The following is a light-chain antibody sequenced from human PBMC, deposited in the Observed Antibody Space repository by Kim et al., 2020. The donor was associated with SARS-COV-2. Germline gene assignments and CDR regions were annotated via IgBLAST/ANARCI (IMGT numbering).Light chain of an antibody. CDR1: SSDVGGYND. CDR3: CSYAGSYAFVV. J-gene: IGLJ2*01. V-gene: IGLV2-11*01. Sequence: QSVLTQPRSVSGSPGQSVTISCTGTSSDVGGYNDVSWYQQHPGKAPKLMIYDVSKRPSGVPDRFSGSKSGNTASLTISGLQAEDEADYYCCSYAGSYAFVVFGGGTQLTVL. CDR2: DVS.